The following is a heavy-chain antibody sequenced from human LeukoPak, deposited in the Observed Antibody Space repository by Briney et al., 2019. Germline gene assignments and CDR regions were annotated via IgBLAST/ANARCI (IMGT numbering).Heavy chain of an antibody. Sequence: GGSLRLSCAASGFTFSNYEMNWVRQAPGKGLEWVSYISSSGSSINYADSVKGRFTISRDNSKKTLHLQMNSLRAEDTAVYYCAKGGRDTGGNWLDPWGQGTLVTVSS. CDR1: GFTFSNYE. D-gene: IGHD2-8*02. V-gene: IGHV3-48*03. CDR2: ISSSGSSI. J-gene: IGHJ5*02. CDR3: AKGGRDTGGNWLDP.